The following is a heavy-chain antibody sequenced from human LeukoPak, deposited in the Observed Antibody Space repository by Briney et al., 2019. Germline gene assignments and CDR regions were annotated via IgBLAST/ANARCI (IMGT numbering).Heavy chain of an antibody. J-gene: IGHJ6*03. Sequence: PGGSLRLSCAASGFIFSDYSLTWVRQAPGKGLEWVSSIFGSSTYIYYADSVKGRLTISRDNAKNSLYLQMNAVRAEDTAVYYCARNYGVDPYYHFYMDVWGKGTAVTVSS. V-gene: IGHV3-21*01. CDR2: IFGSSTYI. CDR1: GFIFSDYS. CDR3: ARNYGVDPYYHFYMDV. D-gene: IGHD4-17*01.